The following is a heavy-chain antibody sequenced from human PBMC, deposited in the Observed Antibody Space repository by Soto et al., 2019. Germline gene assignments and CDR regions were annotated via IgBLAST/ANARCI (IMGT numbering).Heavy chain of an antibody. CDR1: GASISTHY. Sequence: SETLSLTCTVSGASISTHYWSWIRQPPGKGLEWIGYIYYSGSTIYNPSLKSRVTISIDTSKNQFSLKLSSVTAADTAVYYCEKHQDGYNSFDYWGQGTLVTVSS. V-gene: IGHV4-59*08. CDR3: EKHQDGYNSFDY. D-gene: IGHD5-12*01. J-gene: IGHJ4*02. CDR2: IYYSGST.